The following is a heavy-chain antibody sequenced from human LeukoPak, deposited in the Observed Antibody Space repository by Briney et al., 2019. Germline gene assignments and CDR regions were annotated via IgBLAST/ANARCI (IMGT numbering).Heavy chain of an antibody. J-gene: IGHJ4*02. Sequence: SETLSLTCTVSGYSISSGYYWGWIRQPPGKGLEWIGSIYHSGSTYYNPSLKSRVTISVDTSKNQFSLKLSSVTAADTAVYYCARGGLWELPFDYWGQGTLVTVSS. D-gene: IGHD1-26*01. CDR1: GYSISSGYY. V-gene: IGHV4-38-2*02. CDR3: ARGGLWELPFDY. CDR2: IYHSGST.